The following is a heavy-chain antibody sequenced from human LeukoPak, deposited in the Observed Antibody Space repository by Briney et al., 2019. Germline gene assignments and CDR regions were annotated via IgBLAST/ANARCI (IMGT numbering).Heavy chain of an antibody. D-gene: IGHD5-18*01. V-gene: IGHV4-59*02. CDR2: IYYSGST. Sequence: SETLSLTCAVSSGSVSNFYWSWIRQPPGKGLEWIGYIYYSGSTNYNPSLKSRVTISIDASKNQFSLKLTSVTDADTAVYYCARGPRMRYTAIVYWGQGTLVTVSS. CDR3: ARGPRMRYTAIVY. J-gene: IGHJ4*02. CDR1: SGSVSNFY.